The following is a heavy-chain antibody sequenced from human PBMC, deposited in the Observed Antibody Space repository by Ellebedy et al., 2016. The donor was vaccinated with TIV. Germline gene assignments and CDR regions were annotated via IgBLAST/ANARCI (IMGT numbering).Heavy chain of an antibody. CDR1: GYSFTSYW. J-gene: IGHJ3*02. CDR3: ARQPNYYDSSGYPSFLTDAFDI. D-gene: IGHD3-22*01. V-gene: IGHV5-51*01. Sequence: GESLKISCKGSGYSFTSYWIGWVRQMPGKGLEWMGIIYPGDSDTRYSPSFQGQVTISADKSISTAYLQWSSLKASDTAMYYCARQPNYYDSSGYPSFLTDAFDIWGQGTMVTVSS. CDR2: IYPGDSDT.